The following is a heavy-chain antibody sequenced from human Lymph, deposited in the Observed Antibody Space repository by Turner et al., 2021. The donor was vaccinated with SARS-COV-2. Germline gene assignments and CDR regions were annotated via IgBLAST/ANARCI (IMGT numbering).Heavy chain of an antibody. CDR2: ISSSGGTI. D-gene: IGHD3-22*01. CDR1: GFTFRSYE. CDR3: ARDQYYDSSGYYFFRASYFDL. J-gene: IGHJ2*01. V-gene: IGHV3-48*03. Sequence: EVQLVESGGGLVQPGGSLRLSCAASGFTFRSYEMNWVRQAPGKGLEWISYISSSGGTIYYADSLKGRFTISRDNAKNSLYLQMNSLRAEDMAVYYCARDQYYDSSGYYFFRASYFDLWGRGTLVTVSS.